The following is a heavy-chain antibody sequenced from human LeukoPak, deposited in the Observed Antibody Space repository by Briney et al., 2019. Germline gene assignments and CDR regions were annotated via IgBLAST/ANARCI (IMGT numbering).Heavy chain of an antibody. CDR2: ISSSGSYI. V-gene: IGHV3-21*01. CDR3: ARGTYRSSSPSIGMPYYLDY. J-gene: IGHJ4*02. CDR1: GFTFSSYA. D-gene: IGHD6-6*01. Sequence: GSLRLSCAASGFTFSSYALSWVRQAPGKGLEWVSSISSSGSYIFYAQSVEGRFIISRDNAKNSHYLQMNSLRVDDTAVYFCARGTYRSSSPSIGMPYYLDYWGQGILVTVSS.